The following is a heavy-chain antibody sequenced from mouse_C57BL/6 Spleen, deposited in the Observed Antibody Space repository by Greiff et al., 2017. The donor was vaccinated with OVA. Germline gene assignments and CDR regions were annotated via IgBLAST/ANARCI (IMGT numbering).Heavy chain of an antibody. D-gene: IGHD1-1*01. J-gene: IGHJ2*01. V-gene: IGHV1-53*01. CDR1: GYTFTSYW. CDR3: ARKEFITTVVPDY. Sequence: VQLQQPGTELVKPGASVKLSCKASGYTFTSYWMHWVKQRPGQGLEWIGNINPSNGGTNYNEKFKSKATLTVDKSSSTAYMQLSSLTSEDSAVYYCARKEFITTVVPDYWGQGTTLTVSS. CDR2: INPSNGGT.